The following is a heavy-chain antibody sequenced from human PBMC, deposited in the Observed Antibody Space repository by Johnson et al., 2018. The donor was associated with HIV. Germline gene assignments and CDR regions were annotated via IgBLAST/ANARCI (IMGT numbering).Heavy chain of an antibody. V-gene: IGHV3-49*03. Sequence: VQLVESGGDLVQPGRSLRLSCTASGFTFGDYVINWFRQAPGKGLEWVGIIRSKVYGGTTRYAASVKGRFIISRDDSKSIAYLQLNSLKTADTAVYYCTRVGRVYDRSGYAMDAFDIWGQGTMVTVSS. CDR2: IRSKVYGGTT. D-gene: IGHD3-22*01. J-gene: IGHJ3*02. CDR3: TRVGRVYDRSGYAMDAFDI. CDR1: GFTFGDYV.